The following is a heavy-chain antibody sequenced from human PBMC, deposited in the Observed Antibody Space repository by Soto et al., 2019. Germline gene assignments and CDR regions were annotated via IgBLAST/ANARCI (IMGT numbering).Heavy chain of an antibody. CDR1: GGSISSSSYY. CDR2: IYYTGIT. J-gene: IGHJ4*02. CDR3: ARPARQDTVAGNY. D-gene: IGHD6-19*01. Sequence: PSETLSVTCTVSGGSISSSSYYWGWIRQPPGKGLEWIGNIYYTGITHYNPSLKSRATISIDTTKNQFSLNLNSVTATDTAVYYCARPARQDTVAGNYWGQGTLVTVSS. V-gene: IGHV4-39*01.